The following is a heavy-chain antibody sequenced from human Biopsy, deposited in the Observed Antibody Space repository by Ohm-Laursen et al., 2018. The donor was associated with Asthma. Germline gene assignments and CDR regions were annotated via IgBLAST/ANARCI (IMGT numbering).Heavy chain of an antibody. Sequence: SETLSLTCTVSGGSISSYYWGWIRQPPGKGLEWMGSISYTGSAYHNPSLKSRVTISVDTSKNHFSLRLSFVTAADTAVYFCARGQGRGIQLWSLDPWGQGILVTVSS. CDR1: GGSISSYY. CDR3: ARGQGRGIQLWSLDP. D-gene: IGHD5-18*01. J-gene: IGHJ5*02. V-gene: IGHV4-39*02. CDR2: ISYTGSA.